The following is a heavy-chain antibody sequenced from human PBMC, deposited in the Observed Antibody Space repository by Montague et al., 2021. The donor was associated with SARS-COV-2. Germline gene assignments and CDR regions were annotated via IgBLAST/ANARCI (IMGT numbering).Heavy chain of an antibody. J-gene: IGHJ5*02. D-gene: IGHD3-22*01. V-gene: IGHV4-38-2*02. CDR3: VRVSYYYDRNYQPRGWFDP. CDR1: GFPISSGNH. Sequence: SETLSLTCSVTGFPISSGNHWGWIRQSPGKVPECIGSTYHSGYTSYNSSLSSRVTISGDTSKNQFSLRLCSVTAADTAVYYGVRVSYYYDRNYQPRGWFDPWGQGSLVTVSS. CDR2: TYHSGYT.